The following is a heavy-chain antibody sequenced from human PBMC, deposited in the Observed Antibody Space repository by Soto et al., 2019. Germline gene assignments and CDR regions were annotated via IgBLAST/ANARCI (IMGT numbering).Heavy chain of an antibody. D-gene: IGHD6-19*01. CDR1: GYTFTGCY. Sequence: ASVKVSCKASGYTFTGCYMHWVRQAPGQGLEWMGWINPNSGGTNYAQKFQGWVTMTRDTSVSTAYMELSRLRSDDTAVYYCARSVAGDYYYYGMDVWGQGTTVTVSS. V-gene: IGHV1-2*04. CDR3: ARSVAGDYYYYGMDV. J-gene: IGHJ6*02. CDR2: INPNSGGT.